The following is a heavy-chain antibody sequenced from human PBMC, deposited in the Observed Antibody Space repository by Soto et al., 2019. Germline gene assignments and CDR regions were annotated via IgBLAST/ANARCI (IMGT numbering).Heavy chain of an antibody. CDR1: GITFSYYD. Sequence: PRGSLRLSCAASGITFSYYDMHWVRQAPGKGLEWVAVIWYDGSNKYYADSVKGRFTISRDNSKNTLYLQMNGLRADDTAVYYCAKGTFHYDSSGHYAPEHWGQGTLVTVSS. CDR2: IWYDGSNK. CDR3: AKGTFHYDSSGHYAPEH. J-gene: IGHJ4*02. D-gene: IGHD3-22*01. V-gene: IGHV3-33*06.